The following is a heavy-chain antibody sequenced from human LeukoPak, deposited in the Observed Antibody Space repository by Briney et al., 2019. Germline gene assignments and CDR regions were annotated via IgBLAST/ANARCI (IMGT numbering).Heavy chain of an antibody. Sequence: GGSLRLSCAASGFTFSSYEMNWVRQAPGKGLEWVSYISSSGSTRYYADSVKGRFTISRDNAKNSLYLQMNSLRAEDTAVYYCARVQTTVSTLNYWGQGTLVTVSS. CDR1: GFTFSSYE. D-gene: IGHD4-17*01. CDR2: ISSSGSTR. J-gene: IGHJ4*02. CDR3: ARVQTTVSTLNY. V-gene: IGHV3-48*03.